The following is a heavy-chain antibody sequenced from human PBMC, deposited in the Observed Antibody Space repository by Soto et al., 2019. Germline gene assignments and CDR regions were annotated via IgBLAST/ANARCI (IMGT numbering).Heavy chain of an antibody. Sequence: QLQLQESGSGLVRPSQTLSLTCAVSGGSISSGGYSWNWIRQPPGKGLEWIGYIYHSGNTLYNPSLKSRVTISVDKSQTQFSLKLSSVTAADTAVYYCARDQLEGNWFDPWGQGTLVTVSS. CDR3: ARDQLEGNWFDP. J-gene: IGHJ5*02. D-gene: IGHD1-1*01. V-gene: IGHV4-30-2*01. CDR2: IYHSGNT. CDR1: GGSISSGGYS.